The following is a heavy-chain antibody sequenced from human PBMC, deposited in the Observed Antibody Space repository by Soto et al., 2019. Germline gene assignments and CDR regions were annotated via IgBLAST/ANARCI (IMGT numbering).Heavy chain of an antibody. CDR3: ARDPKTSGGQHWAFNYFDS. CDR2: ISYDGTNK. D-gene: IGHD7-27*01. CDR1: GFTFSSYG. V-gene: IGHV3-30*03. J-gene: IGHJ4*02. Sequence: GGSLRLSCAASGFTFSSYGMHWVRQAPGKGLEWVAVISYDGTNKFYADSVKGRFTISRDNSKSTLYLQVDSLRPEDAAVYYCARDPKTSGGQHWAFNYFDSWGQGTLVTVYS.